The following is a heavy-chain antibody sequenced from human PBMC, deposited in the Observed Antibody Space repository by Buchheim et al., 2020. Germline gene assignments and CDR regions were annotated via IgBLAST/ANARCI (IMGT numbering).Heavy chain of an antibody. CDR2: TNPSDGFT. CDR1: GYTFTSHY. Sequence: QVQLVQSGAEVKKPGASVKVSCKASGYTFTSHYIHWVRQAPGQGLEWVGITNPSDGFTSYAQRFQGRVTMTRDTSRSTVYMELGSLRSDDTAVYYCARAISGTRGSFDYWGQGTL. V-gene: IGHV1-46*01. D-gene: IGHD1-1*01. J-gene: IGHJ4*02. CDR3: ARAISGTRGSFDY.